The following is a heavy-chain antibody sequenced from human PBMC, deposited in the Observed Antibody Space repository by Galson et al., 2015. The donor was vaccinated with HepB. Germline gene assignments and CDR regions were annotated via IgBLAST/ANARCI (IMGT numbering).Heavy chain of an antibody. V-gene: IGHV3-23*01. D-gene: IGHD3-10*01. Sequence: SLRLSCAASGYTFSSYAMSWVRQAPGKGLEWVAAISGSGGSTYYADTVKGRVTITRDNSKNTLYLQMNSLRAEDTAVYYCAPPLLRWFGGTGYWGQGTLVTVSS. J-gene: IGHJ4*02. CDR3: APPLLRWFGGTGY. CDR2: ISGSGGST. CDR1: GYTFSSYA.